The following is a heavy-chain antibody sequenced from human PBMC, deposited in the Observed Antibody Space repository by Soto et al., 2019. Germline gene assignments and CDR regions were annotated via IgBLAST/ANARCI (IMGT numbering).Heavy chain of an antibody. D-gene: IGHD4-17*01. CDR2: IYPDDSRT. V-gene: IGHV5-51*03. CDR1: EFSFNTYW. CDR3: TRDLDYGGNSEDFDS. J-gene: IGHJ3*02. Sequence: VQLVQSGAEVKKPGESLKISCKGSEFSFNTYWIAWVRQRPGEGLKWMGIIYPDDSRTTYSPSFHGQVTISADKSINTAYLQWSSLKASDTAMYYCTRDLDYGGNSEDFDSWGPGTRVTVSS.